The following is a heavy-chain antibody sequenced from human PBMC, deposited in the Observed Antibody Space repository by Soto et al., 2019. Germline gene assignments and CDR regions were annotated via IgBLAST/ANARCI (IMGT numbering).Heavy chain of an antibody. CDR2: ISAYNGNT. J-gene: IGHJ4*02. CDR3: ARDRLGSSWTYYFDY. D-gene: IGHD6-13*01. Sequence: ASVKVSCKASGGTFSSYAISWVRQAPGQGLEWMGWISAYNGNTKYAQKVQGRVTMTTDTSTSTAYMELRSLRAEDTAVYYCARDRLGSSWTYYFDYWGQGTLVTVSS. CDR1: GGTFSSYA. V-gene: IGHV1-18*01.